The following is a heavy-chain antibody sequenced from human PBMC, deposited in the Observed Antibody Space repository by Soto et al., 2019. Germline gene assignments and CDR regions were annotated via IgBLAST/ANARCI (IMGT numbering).Heavy chain of an antibody. CDR3: AKQVRSDGPIFDY. CDR2: IYPRDSET. Sequence: GESLKISCRGSGYSFTSYWIAWVRQVPGKGFEWVGIIYPRDSETRLSPSMQGRVTMSADRSTSTAYLEWSSLKASDSAMYYCAKQVRSDGPIFDYWGQGSLVTVSS. J-gene: IGHJ4*02. D-gene: IGHD2-15*01. V-gene: IGHV5-51*01. CDR1: GYSFTSYW.